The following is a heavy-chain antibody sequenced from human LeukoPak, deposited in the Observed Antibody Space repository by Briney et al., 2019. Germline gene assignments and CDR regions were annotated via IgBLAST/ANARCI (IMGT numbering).Heavy chain of an antibody. CDR3: ARCFGQGYFGSRFDY. V-gene: IGHV1-69*13. CDR2: IIPIFGTA. D-gene: IGHD3-9*01. Sequence: SVKVSCKASGGTFSSYAISWVRQAPGQGLEWMGGIIPIFGTANYAQKFQGRVTITAVESTSTAYMELSSLRSEDTAVYYCARCFGQGYFGSRFDYWGQGTLVTVSS. CDR1: GGTFSSYA. J-gene: IGHJ4*02.